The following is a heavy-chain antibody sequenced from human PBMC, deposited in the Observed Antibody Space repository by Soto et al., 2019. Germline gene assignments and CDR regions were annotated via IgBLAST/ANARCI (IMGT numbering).Heavy chain of an antibody. CDR2: MNPNSGNT. CDR3: ARVSWLVNWFDH. V-gene: IGHV1-8*01. CDR1: GYTFTSYD. Sequence: QVQLVQSGAEVKKPGASVKVSCKASGYTFTSYDINWVRQATGQGLEWMGWMNPNSGNTGYAQKFQGRVTMTRNTSISTAFMELSSLRSEDTAVYYCARVSWLVNWFDHWGQGTLVTVSS. J-gene: IGHJ5*02. D-gene: IGHD6-19*01.